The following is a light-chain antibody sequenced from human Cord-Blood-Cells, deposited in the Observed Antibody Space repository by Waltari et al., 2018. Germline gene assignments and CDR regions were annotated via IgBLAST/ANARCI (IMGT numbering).Light chain of an antibody. V-gene: IGLV2-23*02. CDR1: SSDVGSYNL. CDR3: CSYAGSSTYV. Sequence: QSALTQPASVSGSPGQSITISCTGTSSDVGSYNLVSWYQQHPGKAPKLMIYEVSKPAAGVSNRFSGSKSGNTASLTISGLQAEDEADYYCCSYAGSSTYVFGTGTKVTVL. CDR2: EVS. J-gene: IGLJ1*01.